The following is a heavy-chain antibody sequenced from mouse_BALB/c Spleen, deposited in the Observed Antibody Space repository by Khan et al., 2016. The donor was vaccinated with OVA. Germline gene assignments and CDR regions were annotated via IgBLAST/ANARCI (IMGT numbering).Heavy chain of an antibody. V-gene: IGHV5-9-3*01. CDR1: GFTFSSYA. CDR2: ISTGGHYN. CDR3: ARSLVDYHAMDY. J-gene: IGHJ4*01. Sequence: EVQLVESGGGLVKPGGSLKLSCSASGFTFSSYAMSWVRQTPEKRLEWVATISTGGHYNFYLDSVKGRFTISRDNAKNTLYLHMSSLRSEDTAMYYCARSLVDYHAMDYWGQGTSVTVSS. D-gene: IGHD2-2*01.